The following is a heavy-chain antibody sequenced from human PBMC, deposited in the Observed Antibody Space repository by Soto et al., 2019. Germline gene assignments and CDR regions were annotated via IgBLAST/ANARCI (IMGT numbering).Heavy chain of an antibody. CDR3: ARDGEGIVVVPAARASYYFDY. CDR1: GFTFSSYS. Sequence: PGGSLRLSCATSGFTFSSYSMNWVRQAPGKGLEWVSYISSSSSTIYYADSVKGRFTISRDNAKNSLYLQMNSLRAEDTAVYYCARDGEGIVVVPAARASYYFDYWGQGTLVTVSS. CDR2: ISSSSSTI. D-gene: IGHD2-2*01. V-gene: IGHV3-48*01. J-gene: IGHJ4*02.